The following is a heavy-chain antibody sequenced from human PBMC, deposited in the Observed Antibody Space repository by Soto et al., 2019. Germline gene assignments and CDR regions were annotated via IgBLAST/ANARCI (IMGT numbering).Heavy chain of an antibody. V-gene: IGHV1-18*01. D-gene: IGHD2-15*01. Sequence: ASVKVSCKASGYTFTSYGISWVRQAPGQGLEWMGWISAYNGNTNYAQKLQGRVTMTTDTSTSTVYMELRSLRSDDTAVYYCARNALYCSGGSCSIDLLDIWGQGTMVTVSS. CDR1: GYTFTSYG. J-gene: IGHJ3*02. CDR2: ISAYNGNT. CDR3: ARNALYCSGGSCSIDLLDI.